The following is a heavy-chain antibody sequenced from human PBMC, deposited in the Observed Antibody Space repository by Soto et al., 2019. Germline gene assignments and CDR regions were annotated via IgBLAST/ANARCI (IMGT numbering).Heavy chain of an antibody. CDR1: GGSFSGYY. V-gene: IGHV4-34*01. CDR3: ARGPSSALPSYFDY. J-gene: IGHJ4*02. Sequence: QVQLQQWGAGLLKPSETLSLTCAVYGGSFSGYYWSWIRQPPGKGLEWIGEINHSGSTNYNPSLKSRVTLSVDTSKNQFSLKLSSVTAADTAVYYCARGPSSALPSYFDYWGQGTLVTVSS. CDR2: INHSGST.